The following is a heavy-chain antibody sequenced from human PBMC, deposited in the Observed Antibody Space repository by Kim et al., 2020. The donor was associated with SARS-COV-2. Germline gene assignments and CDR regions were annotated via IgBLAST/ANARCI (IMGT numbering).Heavy chain of an antibody. CDR2: IIPILGIA. CDR1: GGTFSSYA. Sequence: SVKVSCKASGGTFSSYAISWVRQAPGQGLEWMGRIIPILGIANYAQKFQGRVTITADKSTSTAYMELSSLRSEDTAVYYCAREDYDYVWGSYRPVDYWGQGTLVTVSS. V-gene: IGHV1-69*04. CDR3: AREDYDYVWGSYRPVDY. D-gene: IGHD3-16*02. J-gene: IGHJ4*02.